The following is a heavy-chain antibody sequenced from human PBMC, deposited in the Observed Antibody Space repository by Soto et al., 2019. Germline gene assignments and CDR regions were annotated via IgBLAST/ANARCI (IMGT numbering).Heavy chain of an antibody. Sequence: QVQLVESGGGVVQPGRSLTLSCVVSGVTFRTYGIHWVRQAPGKGLEWVAVISYDGDYKSYADSVKGRFSISRDNSKNTVYLQWTSLGAEDTALYYCAKSDRGVFGVVMSPALDPLDVWGQGTMVAVSS. CDR3: AKSDRGVFGVVMSPALDPLDV. D-gene: IGHD3-3*01. J-gene: IGHJ3*01. CDR2: ISYDGDYK. CDR1: GVTFRTYG. V-gene: IGHV3-30*18.